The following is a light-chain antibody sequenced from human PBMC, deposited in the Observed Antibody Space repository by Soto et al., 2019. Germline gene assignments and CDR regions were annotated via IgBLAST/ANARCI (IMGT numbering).Light chain of an antibody. CDR3: SYTGTSYV. CDR1: SSDVGGYNS. Sequence: QSALTQPASVSGSPGQSITISCTGTSSDVGGYNSVSWYQHHPGKGPKLIIFEVSNRPSGVSNRLSASESGNTASLAISGLQTEDEADYYCSYTGTSYVFGTGTKLTVL. V-gene: IGLV2-14*01. CDR2: EVS. J-gene: IGLJ1*01.